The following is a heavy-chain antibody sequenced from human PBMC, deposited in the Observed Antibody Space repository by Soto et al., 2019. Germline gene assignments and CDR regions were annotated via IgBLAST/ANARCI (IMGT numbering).Heavy chain of an antibody. Sequence: EVQLVESGGGLVQPGGSLRLSCAASGFTFSSHWMHWVRQAPGKGLVWVSHIGPSGSGTRDADSVQGRFTISRDNARNTLYPQMNSLRDEDTAVYYCTRDNNWSYDYWGQGILVTVSS. CDR3: TRDNNWSYDY. V-gene: IGHV3-74*01. CDR2: IGPSGSGT. CDR1: GFTFSSHW. J-gene: IGHJ4*02. D-gene: IGHD1-1*01.